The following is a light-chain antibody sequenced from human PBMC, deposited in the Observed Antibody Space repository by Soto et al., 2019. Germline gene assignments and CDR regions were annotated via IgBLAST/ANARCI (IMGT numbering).Light chain of an antibody. CDR3: QQYGSSPPFT. J-gene: IGKJ3*01. CDR2: GAS. Sequence: EIVLTQSPGTLSLSPGERATLSCRASQSVSSSYLAWYQQKPGQAPRLLIYGASSRATGIPDRFSGSGSGKDFTLTISRLEPEYFAVYYCQQYGSSPPFTFGPGTKVDIK. V-gene: IGKV3-20*01. CDR1: QSVSSSY.